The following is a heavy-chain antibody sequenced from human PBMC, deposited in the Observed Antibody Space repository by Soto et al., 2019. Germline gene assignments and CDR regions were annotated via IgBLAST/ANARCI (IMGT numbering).Heavy chain of an antibody. Sequence: SETLCLTCSCSVFAVSRNGYDGCFVRQPPAKGLELIVNIDYNWVTSYNPSLKTRLTISRDTSKNQFSLRLTSVTAADTALYSCGKTLVPDTTNTDYDYCGQGILVTVSS. CDR2: IDYNWVT. V-gene: IGHV4-39*01. D-gene: IGHD1-26*01. J-gene: IGHJ4*02. CDR3: GKTLVPDTTNTDYDY. CDR1: VFAVSRNGYD.